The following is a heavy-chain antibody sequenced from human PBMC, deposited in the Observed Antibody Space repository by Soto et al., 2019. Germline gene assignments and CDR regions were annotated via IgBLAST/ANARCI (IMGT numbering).Heavy chain of an antibody. V-gene: IGHV4-31*03. Sequence: SETLSLTCTVSGGSISSGGYYWSWIRQHPGKGLERIGYIYYSGSTYYNPSLKSRVTISVDTSKNQFSVKLSSVTAADTAVYHCARSKTYYYDSSSYYLLDQWGQGTLVTVSS. CDR1: GGSISSGGYY. CDR3: ARSKTYYYDSSSYYLLDQ. CDR2: IYYSGST. J-gene: IGHJ4*02. D-gene: IGHD3-22*01.